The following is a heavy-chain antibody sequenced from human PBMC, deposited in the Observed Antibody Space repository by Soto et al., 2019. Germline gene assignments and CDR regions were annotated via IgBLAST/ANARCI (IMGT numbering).Heavy chain of an antibody. CDR1: GGSISSYY. J-gene: IGHJ3*02. CDR2: IYYSGST. Sequence: KASETLSLTCTVSGGSISSYYWSWIRQPPGKGLEWIGYIYYSGSTNYNPSLKSRVTISVDTSKNQFSLKLSSVTAADTAVYYCARDPRFRGHDAFDIWGQGTMVTVSS. V-gene: IGHV4-59*01. D-gene: IGHD2-21*01. CDR3: ARDPRFRGHDAFDI.